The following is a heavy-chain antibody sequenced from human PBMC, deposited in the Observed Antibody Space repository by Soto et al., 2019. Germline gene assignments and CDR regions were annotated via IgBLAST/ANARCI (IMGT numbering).Heavy chain of an antibody. Sequence: PSETLSLTCTVSGGSISSGGYYWSWIRQHPGKGLEWIGYIYYSGSTYYNPSLKSRVTISVDTSKNQFSLKLSSVTAADTAVYYCARVGYSYGPDYWGQGTLVTVSA. J-gene: IGHJ4*02. D-gene: IGHD5-18*01. CDR2: IYYSGST. CDR3: ARVGYSYGPDY. CDR1: GGSISSGGYY. V-gene: IGHV4-31*03.